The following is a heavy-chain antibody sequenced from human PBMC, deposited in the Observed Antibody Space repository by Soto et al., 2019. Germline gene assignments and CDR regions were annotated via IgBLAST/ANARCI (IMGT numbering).Heavy chain of an antibody. D-gene: IGHD1-26*01. CDR2: IWYDGSNK. J-gene: IGHJ6*02. CDR3: ARDSKWDKTTYYYYGMDV. Sequence: QVQLVESGGGVVQPGRSLRLSCAASGFTFSSYGMHWVRQAPGKGLEWVAVIWYDGSNKYYADSVKGRFTISRDNSKNTLYLQMNSLRAEDTAVYYCARDSKWDKTTYYYYGMDVWGQGTTVTVSS. V-gene: IGHV3-33*01. CDR1: GFTFSSYG.